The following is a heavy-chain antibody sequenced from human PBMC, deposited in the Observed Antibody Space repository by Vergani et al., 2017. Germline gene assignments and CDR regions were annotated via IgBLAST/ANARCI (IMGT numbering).Heavy chain of an antibody. CDR2: IKSKTDGGTT. CDR1: GFTFSSYA. Sequence: EVQLLESGGGLVQPGGSLRLSCAASGFTFSSYAMSWVRQAPGKGLEWVGRIKSKTDGGTTDYAAPVKGRFTISRDDSKNTLYLQMNSLKTEDTAVYYCTTDVGYDYGGNSGMNDAFDIWGQGTMVTVSS. V-gene: IGHV3-15*01. J-gene: IGHJ3*02. CDR3: TTDVGYDYGGNSGMNDAFDI. D-gene: IGHD4-23*01.